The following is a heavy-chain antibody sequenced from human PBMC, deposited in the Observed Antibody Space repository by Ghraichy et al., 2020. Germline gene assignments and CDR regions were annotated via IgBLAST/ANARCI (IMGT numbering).Heavy chain of an antibody. J-gene: IGHJ5*02. D-gene: IGHD6-13*01. Sequence: GGSLRLSCAASGFTFSSYAMSWVRQAPGKGLEWVSAISGSGGSTYYADSVKGRFTISRDNSKNTLYLQMNSLRAEDTAVYYCATLYSSSWYEWFDPWGQGTLVTVSS. V-gene: IGHV3-23*01. CDR2: ISGSGGST. CDR1: GFTFSSYA. CDR3: ATLYSSSWYEWFDP.